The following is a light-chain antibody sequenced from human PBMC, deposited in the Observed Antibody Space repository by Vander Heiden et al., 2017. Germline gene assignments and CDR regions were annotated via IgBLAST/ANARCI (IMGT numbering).Light chain of an antibody. CDR2: DDS. CDR3: QVWDRSSDHVV. Sequence: SYVLTQPPSSSVAPGQTATFTLGGNNIGSKSVHWYLQQPGQAPVLVVYDDSDRRSGILARFSGSNSGNTATLTTSRVEDGDEDAYYCQVWDRSSDHVVFGGGTKLTVL. V-gene: IGLV3-21*02. CDR1: NIGSKS. J-gene: IGLJ2*01.